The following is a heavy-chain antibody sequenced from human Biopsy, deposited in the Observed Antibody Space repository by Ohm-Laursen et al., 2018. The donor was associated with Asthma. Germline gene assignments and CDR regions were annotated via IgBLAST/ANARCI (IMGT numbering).Heavy chain of an antibody. Sequence: GSLRLSCAASGFTFGDYWMSWVRQVTGKGLEWVANIKHDGSEKNHVDSLKGRFTISRDNAKNSLYLQMNSLRAEDTAVYYCARTFHFWSPYHAEHYQLWGQGTLVTVSS. J-gene: IGHJ1*01. CDR1: GFTFGDYW. CDR3: ARTFHFWSPYHAEHYQL. D-gene: IGHD3-3*02. CDR2: IKHDGSEK. V-gene: IGHV3-7*01.